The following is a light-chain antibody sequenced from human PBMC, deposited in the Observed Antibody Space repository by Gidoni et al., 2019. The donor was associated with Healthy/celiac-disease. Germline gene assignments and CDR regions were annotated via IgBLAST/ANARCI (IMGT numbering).Light chain of an antibody. CDR1: QDISNY. J-gene: IGKJ3*01. CDR2: DAS. Sequence: DIQMTQSPSSLPASVGDRVTITCQASQDISNYLNWYQQKPGKAPKLLIYDASNLETGVPSRFSGSGSGTDFTFTISSLQPEDIATYYCQQYDNLLFTFGPGTKLDIK. CDR3: QQYDNLLFT. V-gene: IGKV1-33*01.